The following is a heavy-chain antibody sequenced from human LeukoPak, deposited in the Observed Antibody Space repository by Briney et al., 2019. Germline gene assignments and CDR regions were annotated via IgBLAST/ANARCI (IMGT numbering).Heavy chain of an antibody. CDR2: IRSKANSYAT. J-gene: IGHJ6*03. D-gene: IGHD3-9*01. V-gene: IGHV3-73*01. Sequence: PGGSLRLSCAASGFTFSGSAMHWVRQASGKGLEWVGRIRSKANSYATAYAASVKGRFTISRDDSKNTAYLQMNSLKTEDTAVYYCTRVSATLTGYYGLNYYYMDVWGKGTTVTVSS. CDR1: GFTFSGSA. CDR3: TRVSATLTGYYGLNYYYMDV.